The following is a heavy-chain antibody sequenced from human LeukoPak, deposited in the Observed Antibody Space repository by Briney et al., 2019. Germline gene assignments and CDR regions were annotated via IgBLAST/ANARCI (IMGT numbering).Heavy chain of an antibody. D-gene: IGHD4-17*01. CDR1: GFTFSSYA. Sequence: GGSLRLSCAASGFTFSSYAMSWVRQAPGKGLELVSSISGSGGSTYYADSVKGRFTISRDNSKNTLYLQMNSLRAEDPAVYYCEKDHLIYGDYVRYFDYWGQGTLVTVSS. V-gene: IGHV3-23*01. CDR2: ISGSGGST. CDR3: EKDHLIYGDYVRYFDY. J-gene: IGHJ4*02.